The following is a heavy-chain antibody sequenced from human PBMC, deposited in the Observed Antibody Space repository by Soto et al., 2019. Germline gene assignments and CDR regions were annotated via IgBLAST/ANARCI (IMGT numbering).Heavy chain of an antibody. CDR3: ASSGGPEGDWFDP. D-gene: IGHD2-15*01. CDR2: FYYSGIT. J-gene: IGHJ5*02. CDR1: GGPIRRRGYY. V-gene: IGHV4-31*03. Sequence: QVQLQESGPGLVKPSQTLSLTCTVSGGPIRRRGYYWSWIRHRLGEGLEWIGFFYYSGITDYNPSLRSRVTISADTSRNQVFLNMYSVTAADTAVYYCASSGGPEGDWFDPWGQGTLVTVSS.